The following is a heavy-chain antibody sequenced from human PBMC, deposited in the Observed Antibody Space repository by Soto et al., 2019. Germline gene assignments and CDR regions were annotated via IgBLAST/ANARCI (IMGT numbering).Heavy chain of an antibody. V-gene: IGHV4-34*01. J-gene: IGHJ4*02. D-gene: IGHD6-13*01. CDR3: ARGVESIAAAGNTPTGRFFDY. Sequence: SETLSLTCAVYGGSFSGYYWSWIRQPPGKGLEWIGEINHSGSTNYNPSLKSRVTISVDTSKNQFSLKLSSVTAADTAVYYCARGVESIAAAGNTPTGRFFDYWGQGTLVTVSS. CDR1: GGSFSGYY. CDR2: INHSGST.